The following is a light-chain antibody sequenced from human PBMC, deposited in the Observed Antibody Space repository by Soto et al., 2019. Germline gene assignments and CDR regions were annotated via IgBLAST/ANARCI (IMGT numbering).Light chain of an antibody. CDR1: QSVSSY. CDR2: AAS. Sequence: SVGTVSLYKGERATLSCRASQSVSSYYLAWYQQKPGQAPRLLIYAASSRATGIPDRFSGSGSGTEFTLTICSLQSEDFTVYYCQQYDNWPIPFGQGTRLAIK. J-gene: IGKJ5*01. V-gene: IGKV3D-15*01. CDR3: QQYDNWPIP.